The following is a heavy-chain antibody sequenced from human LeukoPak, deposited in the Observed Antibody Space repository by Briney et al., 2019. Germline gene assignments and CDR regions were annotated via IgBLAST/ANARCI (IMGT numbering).Heavy chain of an antibody. CDR1: GFTFSSYE. J-gene: IGHJ5*02. V-gene: IGHV3-48*03. CDR2: ISSSGSTI. CDR3: ATDRKGSGYP. Sequence: GGSLRLSCAASGFTFSSYEMNWVRQAPGKGLERVSYISSSGSTIYYADSVKGRFTISRDNSKNTLYLQMNSLRAEDTAVYYCATDRKGSGYPWGQRTQVTVCS. D-gene: IGHD3-22*01.